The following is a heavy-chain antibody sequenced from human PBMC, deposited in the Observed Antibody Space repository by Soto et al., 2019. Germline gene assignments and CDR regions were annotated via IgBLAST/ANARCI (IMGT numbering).Heavy chain of an antibody. J-gene: IGHJ4*02. CDR2: IYGGGDS. CDR1: GASVINDY. CDR3: ARDNAQVEASLGFDY. V-gene: IGHV4-4*07. D-gene: IGHD3-16*01. Sequence: QVHLQESGPGLVKPSETLSLSCTVSGASVINDYWRWIRQPAGKGLAWIGRIYGGGDSSQNPALKGRVTMSVDTSKNQLSLKLRSMTAADTAVYYCARDNAQVEASLGFDYWGQGILVTVSS.